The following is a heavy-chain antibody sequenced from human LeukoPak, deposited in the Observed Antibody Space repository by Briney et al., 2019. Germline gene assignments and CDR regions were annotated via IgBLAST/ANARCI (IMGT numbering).Heavy chain of an antibody. CDR1: GYTFTSYD. D-gene: IGHD2-21*02. J-gene: IGHJ4*02. CDR3: ARGRVVSIPRFVVVTAITPFYYFDY. V-gene: IGHV1-8*01. CDR2: MNPNSGNT. Sequence: ASVKVSCKASGYTFTSYDINWVRQATGQGLEWMGWMNPNSGNTGYAQKFQGRVTMTRNTSISTAYMELSSLRSEDTAVYYCARGRVVSIPRFVVVTAITPFYYFDYWGKGTLVTVSS.